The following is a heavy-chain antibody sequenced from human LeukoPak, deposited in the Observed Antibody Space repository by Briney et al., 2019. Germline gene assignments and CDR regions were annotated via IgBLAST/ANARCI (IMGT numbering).Heavy chain of an antibody. D-gene: IGHD2-15*01. CDR2: ISAYNGNT. CDR1: GYTFTSYG. Sequence: ASVKVSCKASGYTFTSYGISWVRQAPGQGLEWMGWISAYNGNTNYAQKLQGRVTMTTDTSTSTAYMELRSLRSDDTAVYYCARDQGVVVAANYFGYWGQGTLVTVSS. V-gene: IGHV1-18*01. CDR3: ARDQGVVVAANYFGY. J-gene: IGHJ4*02.